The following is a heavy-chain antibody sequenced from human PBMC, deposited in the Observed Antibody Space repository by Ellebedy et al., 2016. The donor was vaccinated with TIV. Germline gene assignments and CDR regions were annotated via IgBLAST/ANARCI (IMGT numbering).Heavy chain of an antibody. V-gene: IGHV3-30*01. CDR1: RFTFTSYS. Sequence: PGGSLRLSCVAYRFTFTSYSMHWVRQAPGKGLEWVAAVTSDGNNKYYGDSVKGRFTISRDNSKSTLYLLMDNLRAEDTAVYFCARDVSAGENGLDVWGQGTTVTVSS. D-gene: IGHD4-17*01. J-gene: IGHJ6*02. CDR3: ARDVSAGENGLDV. CDR2: VTSDGNNK.